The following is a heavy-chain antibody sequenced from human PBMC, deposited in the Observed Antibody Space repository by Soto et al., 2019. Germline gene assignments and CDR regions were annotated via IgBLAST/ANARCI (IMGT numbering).Heavy chain of an antibody. CDR3: AHTRCGGDCLRCRSSHYYRCIAV. CDR1: GFSLNTGGLG. D-gene: IGHD2-21*02. CDR2: ISWDGDK. J-gene: IGHJ6*02. V-gene: IGHV2-5*02. Sequence: QITLKESGPTLVKPTQTLTLTCNFSGFSLNTGGLGVGWIRQPPGQALEWLALISWDGDKRYRPSLKSRLSITKETSNNQVVLTSTNTDPVDTATYYVAHTRCGGDCLRCRSSHYYRCIAVWGQGTTVTVSS.